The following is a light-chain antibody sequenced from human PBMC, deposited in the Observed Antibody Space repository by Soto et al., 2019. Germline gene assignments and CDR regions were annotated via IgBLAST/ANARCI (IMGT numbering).Light chain of an antibody. CDR1: SSDVGGYNY. CDR2: DVS. CDR3: CSYAGSYDWV. Sequence: QSALTQPRSVSGSPGQSVTISCTGTSSDVGGYNYVSWYQQYPGKAPKLMIYDVSKRPSGVPDRFSGSKSGNTASLTISGLQAEDEADYYCCSYAGSYDWVFGGGTKVTVL. V-gene: IGLV2-11*01. J-gene: IGLJ3*02.